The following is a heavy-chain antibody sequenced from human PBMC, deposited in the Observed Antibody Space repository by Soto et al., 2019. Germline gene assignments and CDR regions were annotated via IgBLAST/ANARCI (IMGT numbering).Heavy chain of an antibody. CDR2: LFWDDDR. J-gene: IGHJ4*02. V-gene: IGHV2-5*02. CDR3: AHLPGKKLWPGPRVVY. CDR1: GFSLSTSGVG. Sequence: SGPTLVNPTQTLTLTCTFSGFSLSTSGVGVGWIRQPPGKALEWLALLFWDDDRRFSPSLKSRLTIAKDTSKNQLVLTMTNMEPGDTPPFFWAHLPGKKLWPGPRVVYGGQGPPVPVSS. D-gene: IGHD3-10*01.